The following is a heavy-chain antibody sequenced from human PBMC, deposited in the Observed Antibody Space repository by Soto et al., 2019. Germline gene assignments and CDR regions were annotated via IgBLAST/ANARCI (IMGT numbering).Heavy chain of an antibody. J-gene: IGHJ5*02. CDR3: SRGIDAYKGGRT. D-gene: IGHD1-1*01. V-gene: IGHV4-34*01. CDR2: IHPSGSP. Sequence: QVQLHQWGAGLLKPSETLSLTCAVFDESLSDYYYTWTRQPPGKGLEWSGEIHPSGSPHYNPSLTTRVTLAHDTSKKQFSLTLLSVTAADTAVYYCSRGIDAYKGGRTWGQGTLVTVSS. CDR1: DESLSDYY.